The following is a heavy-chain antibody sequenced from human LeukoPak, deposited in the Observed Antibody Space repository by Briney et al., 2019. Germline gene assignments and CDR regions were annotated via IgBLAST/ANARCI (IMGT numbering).Heavy chain of an antibody. V-gene: IGHV4-30-4*01. CDR2: IYYSGST. J-gene: IGHJ3*02. CDR3: AAEGSYDDDAFDI. CDR1: GGSISSGDYY. Sequence: SETLSLTCTVSGGSISSGDYYWSWIRQPPGKGLEWIGYIYYSGSTYYNPSLKSRVTISVDTSKNQFSLKLSSVTAADTAVYYCAAEGSYDDDAFDIWGQGTMVTVSS. D-gene: IGHD2-15*01.